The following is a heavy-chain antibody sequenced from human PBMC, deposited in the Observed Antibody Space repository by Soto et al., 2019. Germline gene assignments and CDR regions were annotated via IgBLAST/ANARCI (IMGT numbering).Heavy chain of an antibody. V-gene: IGHV1-18*01. CDR3: TRELNTESSAYYSFAY. CDR2: VSTNDDRT. D-gene: IGHD3-22*01. CDR1: GYTFTAYG. Sequence: ASVKVSCKTSGYTFTAYGPAWLRQAPGQRPEWMGWVSTNDDRTNYAQKFQGRVTMTTDRSTTTTYMELRSLRADDTAVYYCTRELNTESSAYYSFAYWGQGTLVTVSS. J-gene: IGHJ4*02.